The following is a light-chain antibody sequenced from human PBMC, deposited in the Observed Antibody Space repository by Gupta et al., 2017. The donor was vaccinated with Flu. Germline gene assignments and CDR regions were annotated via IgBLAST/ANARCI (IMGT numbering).Light chain of an antibody. J-gene: IGLJ1*01. CDR2: EVS. CDR1: GSDVGTYNR. V-gene: IGLV2-18*02. CDR3: SSYTTSYTFV. Sequence: QSALTQPPSVSGSPGQSVTISCTGTGSDVGTYNRVSRYRQPPGTAPKLIIYEVSNRPSGVPDRFSGSKSGNTASLTISGLQGEDEADYYCSSYTTSYTFVFGTGTKVTVL.